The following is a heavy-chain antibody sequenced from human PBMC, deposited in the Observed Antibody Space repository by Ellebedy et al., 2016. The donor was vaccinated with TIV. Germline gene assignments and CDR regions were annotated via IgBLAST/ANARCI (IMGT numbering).Heavy chain of an antibody. CDR1: GDSIGSGGYY. CDR2: IYYSGST. Sequence: MPSETLSLTCTVSGDSIGSGGYYWSWIRLHPGKGLEWIGYIYYSGSTYYNPSLKSRITISVDTSKNQFSLTVSSVTAADTAVYYCAREKANCFDYWGQGTLVTVSS. D-gene: IGHD5-12*01. V-gene: IGHV4-31*03. CDR3: AREKANCFDY. J-gene: IGHJ4*02.